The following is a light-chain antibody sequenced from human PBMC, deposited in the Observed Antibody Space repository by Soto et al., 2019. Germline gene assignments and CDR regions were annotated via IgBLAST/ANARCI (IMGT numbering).Light chain of an antibody. V-gene: IGKV1-33*01. CDR3: QHYDNLPPFT. CDR1: QDISTY. J-gene: IGKJ3*01. Sequence: IQMTQSPSSRSASVVHRVPISSQARQDISTYFNWYQQKPGKAPKLLIYDASNLETGVPSRFSGSGSGTDFTFTISSLQPEDIATYDCQHYDNLPPFTCGPGTKVDIK. CDR2: DAS.